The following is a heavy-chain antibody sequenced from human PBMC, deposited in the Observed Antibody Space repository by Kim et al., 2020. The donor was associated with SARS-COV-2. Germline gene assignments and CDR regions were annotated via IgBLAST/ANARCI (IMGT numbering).Heavy chain of an antibody. V-gene: IGHV4-39*01. CDR3: ARGYCSGCSCYHYYYYYGMDV. CDR1: GGSISSSSYY. D-gene: IGHD2-15*01. Sequence: SETLSLTCTVSGGSISSSSYYWGWIRQPPGKGLEWIGSIYYSGSTYYNPSLKSRVTISVDTSKNQFSLKLSSVTAADTAVYYCARGYCSGCSCYHYYYYYGMDVWGQGTTVTVSS. J-gene: IGHJ6*02. CDR2: IYYSGST.